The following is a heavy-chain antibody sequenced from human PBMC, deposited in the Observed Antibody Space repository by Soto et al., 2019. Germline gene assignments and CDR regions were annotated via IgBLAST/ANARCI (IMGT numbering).Heavy chain of an antibody. D-gene: IGHD6-13*01. Sequence: GGSLRLSCAASGFTFSSYAMNWVRQAPGKGLEWVSAISGSGGSTYYADSVKGRFTISRDNSKNTLYLQMNSLRAEDTAVYYCAKETSSSWEGYFDYCAQGTLVIVSA. J-gene: IGHJ4*02. CDR2: ISGSGGST. V-gene: IGHV3-23*01. CDR1: GFTFSSYA. CDR3: AKETSSSWEGYFDY.